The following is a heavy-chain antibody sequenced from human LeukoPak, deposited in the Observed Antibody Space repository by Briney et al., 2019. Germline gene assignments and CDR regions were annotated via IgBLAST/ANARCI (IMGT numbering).Heavy chain of an antibody. J-gene: IGHJ5*02. CDR2: IYSSGTT. CDR1: GGSISSYY. Sequence: SETLSLTCTGSGGSISSYYWSWIRQPAGKGLEWIGRIYSSGTTTYNPSLKSRVTMSVDTDKNQVSLRLSSVTAADTAVYYCARDSGTTGEVKFDPWGQGSLVTVSS. CDR3: ARDSGTTGEVKFDP. V-gene: IGHV4-4*07. D-gene: IGHD3-10*01.